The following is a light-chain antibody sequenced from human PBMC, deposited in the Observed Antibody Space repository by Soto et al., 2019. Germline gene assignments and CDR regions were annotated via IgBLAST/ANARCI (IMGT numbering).Light chain of an antibody. Sequence: EIVMTQSPATLSVSPGERATLSCRASQSVTSNLAWYQQKPGRAPRLLIYGASTRATGFPDRFSGSGSETDFTLTIARLEPEDFAVYYCQQCSNWPLTFGGGTKVDIK. J-gene: IGKJ4*01. V-gene: IGKV3D-15*01. CDR3: QQCSNWPLT. CDR2: GAS. CDR1: QSVTSN.